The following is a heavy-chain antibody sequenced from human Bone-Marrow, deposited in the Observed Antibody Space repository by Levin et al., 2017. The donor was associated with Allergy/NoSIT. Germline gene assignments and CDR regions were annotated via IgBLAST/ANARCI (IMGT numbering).Heavy chain of an antibody. D-gene: IGHD1-20*01. V-gene: IGHV3-11*01. CDR2: ISSSGSTI. CDR1: GFTFSDYY. Sequence: GGSLRLSCAASGFTFSDYYMSWIRQAPGKGLEWVSYISSSGSTIYYADSVKGRFTISRDNAKNSLYLQMNSLRAEDTAVYYCARVLTVPYYYYGMDGWGQGTTVTVSS. J-gene: IGHJ6*02. CDR3: ARVLTVPYYYYGMDG.